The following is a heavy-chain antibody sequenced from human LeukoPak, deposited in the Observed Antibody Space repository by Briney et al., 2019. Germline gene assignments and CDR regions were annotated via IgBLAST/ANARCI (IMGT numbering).Heavy chain of an antibody. CDR2: ISVSGRST. J-gene: IGHJ4*02. CDR3: AKAQRPVGATDPDY. Sequence: PGGSLRLSCAASGFTFSNYAMNWVRQAPGKGLEWVSAISVSGRSTYYADSVEGRFTISRDNSKNTVYLQMGSLRVDDTAVYYCAKAQRPVGATDPDYWGQGTLVTVSS. CDR1: GFTFSNYA. V-gene: IGHV3-23*01. D-gene: IGHD1-26*01.